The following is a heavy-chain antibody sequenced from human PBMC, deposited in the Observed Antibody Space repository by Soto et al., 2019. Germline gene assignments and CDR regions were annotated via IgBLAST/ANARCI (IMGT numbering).Heavy chain of an antibody. Sequence: GESLKISCKGSGYSFTSYWIGWVRQMPGKGLEWMGIIYPGDSDTRYSPSFQGQVTISADKSISTAYLQWSSLKASDTAMYYCARLIGYCSSTSCYGNAFDIWGQGTMVTVSS. CDR2: IYPGDSDT. V-gene: IGHV5-51*01. J-gene: IGHJ3*02. D-gene: IGHD2-2*01. CDR3: ARLIGYCSSTSCYGNAFDI. CDR1: GYSFTSYW.